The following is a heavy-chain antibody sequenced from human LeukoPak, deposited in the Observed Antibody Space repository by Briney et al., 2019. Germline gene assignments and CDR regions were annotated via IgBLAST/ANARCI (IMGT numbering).Heavy chain of an antibody. CDR1: GFTFSSYG. Sequence: PGGSLRLSCAASGFTFSSYGMHWVRQAPDKGLEWVAVLWYDGSNKYYADSVKGRFTISRDNSKNTLYLQMNSLRAEDTAVYYCARDHAYDILTGYYHYYYGMDVWGQGTTVTVS. CDR3: ARDHAYDILTGYYHYYYGMDV. J-gene: IGHJ6*02. CDR2: LWYDGSNK. V-gene: IGHV3-33*01. D-gene: IGHD3-9*01.